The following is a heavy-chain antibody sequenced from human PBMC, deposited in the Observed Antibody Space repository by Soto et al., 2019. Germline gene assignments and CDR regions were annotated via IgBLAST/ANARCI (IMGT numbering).Heavy chain of an antibody. CDR2: INAGNGNT. CDR3: AREDYYGDYRRFDP. J-gene: IGHJ5*02. Sequence: ASLKVSCKASGYTFTSYAMHWVRQAPGQRLEWMGWINAGNGNTKYSQKFQGRVTITRDTSASTAYMELSSLRSEDTAVYYCAREDYYGDYRRFDPWGEGPLVTV. CDR1: GYTFTSYA. V-gene: IGHV1-3*01. D-gene: IGHD4-17*01.